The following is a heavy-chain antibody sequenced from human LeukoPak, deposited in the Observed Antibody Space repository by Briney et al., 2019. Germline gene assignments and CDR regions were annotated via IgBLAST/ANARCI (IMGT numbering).Heavy chain of an antibody. J-gene: IGHJ4*02. Sequence: GGSLRLSCTASGFTFSSYWMSWVRQAPGKGLEWVANIKQDGGEKYYVDSVKDRFTISRDNAKNSLYLQMNSLRAEDTAVYYCARLGARQVLDYWGQGTLVTVSS. CDR2: IKQDGGEK. CDR1: GFTFSSYW. D-gene: IGHD4-17*01. V-gene: IGHV3-7*01. CDR3: ARLGARQVLDY.